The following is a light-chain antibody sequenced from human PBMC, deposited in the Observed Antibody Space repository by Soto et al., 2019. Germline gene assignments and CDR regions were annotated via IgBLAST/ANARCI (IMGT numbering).Light chain of an antibody. V-gene: IGLV1-47*01. J-gene: IGLJ3*02. CDR2: RND. Sequence: QSVLTQPPSASGTPGQGVTISCSGSSSNTGNNYVYWYQHLPGTAPKLLICRNDQRPSGVPDRFSGSKSGTSASLAISGLRSEDEADYYCAVWDDILRGPLFGGGTKLTVL. CDR1: SSNTGNNY. CDR3: AVWDDILRGPL.